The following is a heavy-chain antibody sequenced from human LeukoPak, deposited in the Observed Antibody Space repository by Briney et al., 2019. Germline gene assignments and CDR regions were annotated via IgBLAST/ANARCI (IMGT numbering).Heavy chain of an antibody. Sequence: SETLSLTCTVSGGSISSYYWSWIRQPPGKGLEWIGYIYYSGSTNYNPSLKSRVTISVDTSKNQFSLKLSSVTAADTAVYYCASLSDGYNVDYWGQGTLVTVSS. CDR3: ASLSDGYNVDY. CDR2: IYYSGST. V-gene: IGHV4-59*01. D-gene: IGHD5-24*01. CDR1: GGSISSYY. J-gene: IGHJ4*02.